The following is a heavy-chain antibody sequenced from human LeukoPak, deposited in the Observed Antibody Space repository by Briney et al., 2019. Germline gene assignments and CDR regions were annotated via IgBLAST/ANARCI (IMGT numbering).Heavy chain of an antibody. CDR3: AGTRSSVFDY. D-gene: IGHD6-6*01. CDR1: GGSISNYY. V-gene: IGHV4-59*01. Sequence: SETLSLTCTVSGGSISNYYWSWIRQPPGKGLEWIGYIYHSGSTNYNPSLESRVTISVDTSKNQFSLKLSSVTAADTAVYYCAGTRSSVFDYWGQGTLVTVSS. J-gene: IGHJ4*02. CDR2: IYHSGST.